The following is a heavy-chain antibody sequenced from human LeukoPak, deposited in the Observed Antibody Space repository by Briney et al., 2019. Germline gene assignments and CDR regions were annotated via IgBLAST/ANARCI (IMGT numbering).Heavy chain of an antibody. CDR1: GFTFDDYG. CDR3: ARGYCTSTSCYGVAAFDI. J-gene: IGHJ3*02. V-gene: IGHV3-20*04. Sequence: PGGSLRLSCAASGFTFDDYGMSWVRQAPGKGLEWVSGINWNGGSTGYADSVKGRFTISRNNAKNSLYLQMNSLRAEDTALYYCARGYCTSTSCYGVAAFDIWGQGTMLTVSP. CDR2: INWNGGST. D-gene: IGHD2-2*01.